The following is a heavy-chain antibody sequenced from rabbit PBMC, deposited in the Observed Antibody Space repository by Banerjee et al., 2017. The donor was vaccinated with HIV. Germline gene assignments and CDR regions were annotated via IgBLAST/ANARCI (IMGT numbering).Heavy chain of an antibody. Sequence: QEQLVEAGGGLVQPEGSLTLTCTASGFSFSSTYYICFVRQAPGKGLELIGCICTDSDGTWAASWVNGRFTISRSTSLSTVTLQLTSLTAADTATYFCARGNTYSLHLWGPGTLVTVS. J-gene: IGHJ4*01. CDR2: ICTDSDGT. CDR3: ARGNTYSLHL. V-gene: IGHV1S43*01. CDR1: GFSFSSTYY. D-gene: IGHD7-1*01.